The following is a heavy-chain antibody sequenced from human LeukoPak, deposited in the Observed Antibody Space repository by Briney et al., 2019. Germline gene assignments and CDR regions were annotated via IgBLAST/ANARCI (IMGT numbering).Heavy chain of an antibody. D-gene: IGHD5-12*01. Sequence: GGSLRLSCAASGFTFSSYAMSWVRQAPGRGLEWVSAISGSGGSTYCADSVKGRFTISRDNSKNTLYLQMNSLRAEDTAVYYCAKDGVVIVATGSYWGQGTLVTVSS. CDR2: ISGSGGST. CDR1: GFTFSSYA. J-gene: IGHJ4*02. CDR3: AKDGVVIVATGSY. V-gene: IGHV3-23*01.